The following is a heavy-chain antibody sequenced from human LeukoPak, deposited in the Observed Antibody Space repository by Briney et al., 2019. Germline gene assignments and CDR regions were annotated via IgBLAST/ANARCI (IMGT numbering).Heavy chain of an antibody. J-gene: IGHJ4*02. CDR2: IYYSGST. V-gene: IGHV4-59*01. Sequence: PSETLSLXCTVSGGSISSYYWSWIRQPPGKGPEWIGYIYYSGSTNYNPSLRSRVAISVDTSKNQFSLKLSSVTAADTAVYYCARASPIAVAGIWADWGQGTLVTVSS. D-gene: IGHD6-19*01. CDR3: ARASPIAVAGIWAD. CDR1: GGSISSYY.